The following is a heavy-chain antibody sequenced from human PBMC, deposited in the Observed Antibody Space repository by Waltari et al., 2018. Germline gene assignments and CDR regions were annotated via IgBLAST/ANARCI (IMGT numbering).Heavy chain of an antibody. Sequence: QLQLQESGPGLVKPSETLSLTCTVSGGSISSSSYYWGWIRQPPGKGLEWIGSIYYSGSTYYNPSLKSRVTISVDTSKNQFSLKLSSVTAADTAVYYCARYSPSYYYGSGAYYFDYWGQGTLVTVSS. D-gene: IGHD3-10*01. CDR2: IYYSGST. CDR1: GGSISSSSYY. CDR3: ARYSPSYYYGSGAYYFDY. J-gene: IGHJ4*02. V-gene: IGHV4-39*01.